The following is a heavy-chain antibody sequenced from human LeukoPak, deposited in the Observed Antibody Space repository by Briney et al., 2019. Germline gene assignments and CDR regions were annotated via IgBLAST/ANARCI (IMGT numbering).Heavy chain of an antibody. Sequence: SETLSLTCAAYGGSFSGYYWSWIRQPPGKGLEWIGEINHSGSTNYNPSLKSRVTISVDTSKNQFSLKLSSVTAADTAVYYCARGRRSGWYYFDYWGQGTLVTASS. CDR2: INHSGST. CDR3: ARGRRSGWYYFDY. CDR1: GGSFSGYY. V-gene: IGHV4-34*01. D-gene: IGHD6-19*01. J-gene: IGHJ4*02.